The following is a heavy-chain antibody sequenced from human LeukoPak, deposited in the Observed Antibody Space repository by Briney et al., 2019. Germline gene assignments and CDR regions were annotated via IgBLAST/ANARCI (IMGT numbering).Heavy chain of an antibody. CDR3: ARHYIREGAFDI. Sequence: AETLSLTCAVSGYSISSGYYWGWIRQPPGNGLEWIGSIYHSGSTYYNPSLKSRVTISVDTSKNQFSLKLSSVTAADTAVYYCARHYIREGAFDIWGQGTMVTVSS. CDR2: IYHSGST. J-gene: IGHJ3*02. V-gene: IGHV4-38-2*01. D-gene: IGHD3-16*01. CDR1: GYSISSGYY.